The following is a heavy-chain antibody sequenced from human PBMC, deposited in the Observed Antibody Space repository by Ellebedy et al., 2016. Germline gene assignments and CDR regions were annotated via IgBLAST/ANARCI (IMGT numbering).Heavy chain of an antibody. V-gene: IGHV4-59*02. Sequence: LRLSCNVSGGSVSSAYWNWIRRPPGKGLEWIGYVFHTGTTHYHPSLKSRVTMSVDTSKSQFSLRLTSVTAADTAVYYCAKWNGGWYAFEVWGQGTMVTVSS. D-gene: IGHD6-19*01. CDR2: VFHTGTT. J-gene: IGHJ3*01. CDR1: GGSVSSAY. CDR3: AKWNGGWYAFEV.